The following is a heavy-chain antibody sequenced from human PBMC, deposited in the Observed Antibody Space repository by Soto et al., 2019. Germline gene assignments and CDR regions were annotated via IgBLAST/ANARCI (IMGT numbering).Heavy chain of an antibody. J-gene: IGHJ5*02. CDR3: AYAPSVATNGFDP. Sequence: QVQLQESGPGLVKPSATLSLTCAVSGGSISSSNWWSWVRQPPGKGLEWIGDIYHSGSTNYNPSLKSRVTISGDKSKNQCSLKLSSVTAADTAVYYCAYAPSVATNGFDPWGQGTLVTVSS. CDR1: GGSISSSNW. D-gene: IGHD2-15*01. CDR2: IYHSGST. V-gene: IGHV4-4*02.